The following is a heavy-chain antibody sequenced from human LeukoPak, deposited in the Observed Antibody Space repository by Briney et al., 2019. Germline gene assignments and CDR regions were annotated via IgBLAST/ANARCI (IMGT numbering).Heavy chain of an antibody. CDR3: ARTLYSSSWFFDY. J-gene: IGHJ4*02. Sequence: PSETLSLTCTVSGGSISSSSYYWGWLRQPPGKGLEWIGSIYYSGSTYYNPSLNSRVTISVDTSKNQFSLKLSSVTAADTAVYYCARTLYSSSWFFDYWGQGTLVTVSS. V-gene: IGHV4-39*01. CDR1: GGSISSSSYY. D-gene: IGHD6-13*01. CDR2: IYYSGST.